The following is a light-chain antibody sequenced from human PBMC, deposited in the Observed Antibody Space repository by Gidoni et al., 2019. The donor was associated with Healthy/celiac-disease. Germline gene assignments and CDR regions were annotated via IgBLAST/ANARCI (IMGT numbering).Light chain of an antibody. CDR1: SSNIGNNY. Sequence: QSVLPQPPSVSAAPGPKVTISCSGSSSNIGNNYVSWYQQLPGTAPKLLIYENNKRPSGMPDRFSGSKSGTSATLGITGLQTGDEADYYCGTWDSSLSAEVVFGGGTKLTVL. CDR2: ENN. V-gene: IGLV1-51*02. CDR3: GTWDSSLSAEVV. J-gene: IGLJ2*01.